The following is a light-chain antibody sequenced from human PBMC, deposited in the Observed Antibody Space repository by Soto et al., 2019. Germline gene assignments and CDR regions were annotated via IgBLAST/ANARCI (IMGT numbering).Light chain of an antibody. CDR1: QSVLYSSNSKNY. CDR2: WAS. CDR3: QQYYSTPQT. J-gene: IGKJ1*01. Sequence: DIVMTQSPDSLAVSLGERATINCKSSQSVLYSSNSKNYLAWYQQKPGQPPKLLIYWASTRESVVPDRFSGSGSGTDFTLTISSLQAEDVAVYSCQQYYSTPQTFGQGTKVEIK. V-gene: IGKV4-1*01.